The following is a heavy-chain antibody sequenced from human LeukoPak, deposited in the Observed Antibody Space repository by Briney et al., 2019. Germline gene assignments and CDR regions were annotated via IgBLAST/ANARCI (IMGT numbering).Heavy chain of an antibody. Sequence: PSETLSLTCTVSGGSISSGDYYWSWIRQPPGKGLEWIGYIYYSESTYYNPSLKSRVTISGDTSKKQFSLKLSSVTAADTAVYYCATYGGKSPLGFDYWSQGTLVTVSS. CDR1: GGSISSGDYY. CDR2: IYYSEST. V-gene: IGHV4-30-4*01. CDR3: ATYGGKSPLGFDY. J-gene: IGHJ4*02. D-gene: IGHD4-23*01.